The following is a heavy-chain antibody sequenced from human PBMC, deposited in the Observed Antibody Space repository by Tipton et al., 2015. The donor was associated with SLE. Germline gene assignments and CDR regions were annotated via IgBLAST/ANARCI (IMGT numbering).Heavy chain of an antibody. CDR3: TRDLVTRGYCTSSSCSLAGDF. CDR2: INPYSGGT. J-gene: IGHJ4*02. D-gene: IGHD2-2*01. V-gene: IGHV1-2*02. Sequence: QVQLVQSGAEVKKPGASVKVSCKASGYPFTGHYIHWVRQAPGQGLEWMGWINPYSGGTYYARKFQGRATMSRDTTISTAYMELSSLRSDDSAIYYCTRDLVTRGYCTSSSCSLAGDFWGQGTPVTVSS. CDR1: GYPFTGHY.